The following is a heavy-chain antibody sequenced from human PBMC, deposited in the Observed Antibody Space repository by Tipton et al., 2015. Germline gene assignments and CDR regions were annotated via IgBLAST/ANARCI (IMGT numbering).Heavy chain of an antibody. V-gene: IGHV4-61*01. CDR1: GGSVTSNNYF. Sequence: TLSLTCSVSGGSVTSNNYFWSWIRQPPGKGLEWIGYIFHSGSTSYNPSLRSRVFISIDTSKSQFSLKLNSVTAADTAVYYCARVKVATMLYYFDYWGQGTLVTVSS. CDR2: IFHSGST. J-gene: IGHJ4*02. D-gene: IGHD5-12*01. CDR3: ARVKVATMLYYFDY.